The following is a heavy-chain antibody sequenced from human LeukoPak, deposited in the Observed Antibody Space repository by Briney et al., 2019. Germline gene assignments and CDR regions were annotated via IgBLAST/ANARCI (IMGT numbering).Heavy chain of an antibody. CDR2: INHSGST. J-gene: IGHJ4*02. Sequence: SETLSLTCAVYGGSFSGYYWSWIRQPPGKGLEWIGEINHSGSTNYNPSLKSRVTISVDTSKNQFSLKLSSVTAADTAVYYCARAPGRRWLHRRYFDYWAREPWSPSPQ. V-gene: IGHV4-34*01. CDR1: GGSFSGYY. D-gene: IGHD5-24*01. CDR3: ARAPGRRWLHRRYFDY.